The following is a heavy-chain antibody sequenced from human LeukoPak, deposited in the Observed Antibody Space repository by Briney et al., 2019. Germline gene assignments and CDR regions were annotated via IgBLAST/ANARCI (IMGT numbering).Heavy chain of an antibody. CDR1: GYTFTSYG. D-gene: IGHD3-22*01. V-gene: IGHV1-18*01. CDR3: ARDGPVYESSCYPLDY. J-gene: IGHJ4*02. Sequence: ASVKVSCKASGYTFTSYGISWVRQAPGQGLEWMGWISAYNGNTNYAQKLQGRVTMTTDPSTSTAYMELRSLRSDDTALYSCARDGPVYESSCYPLDYWGQGTLVTVSS. CDR2: ISAYNGNT.